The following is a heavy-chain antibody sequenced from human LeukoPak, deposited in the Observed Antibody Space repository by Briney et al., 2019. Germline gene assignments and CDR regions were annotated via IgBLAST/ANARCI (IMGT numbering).Heavy chain of an antibody. CDR2: TYYRSKWYN. J-gene: IGHJ3*02. D-gene: IGHD2/OR15-2a*01. CDR3: ARDWEYGDAFDI. V-gene: IGHV6-1*01. CDR1: GVSVSSNSVA. Sequence: SQTLSLTCAISGVSVSSNSVAWNWITQSPSLGLESLVRTYYRSKWYNDYAVSVKSRITINPDTSKNQFSLQLNSVTPEDTAVYYCARDWEYGDAFDIWGQGTMVTVSS.